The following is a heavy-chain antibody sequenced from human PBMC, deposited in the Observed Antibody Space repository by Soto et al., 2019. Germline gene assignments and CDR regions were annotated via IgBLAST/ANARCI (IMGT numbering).Heavy chain of an antibody. V-gene: IGHV1-69*12. D-gene: IGHD2-15*01. Sequence: QVQLVQSGAEVKKPGSSVKVSCKASGGTFSSYAISWVRQAPGQGLEWMGGIIPIFGTANYAQKFQGRVTITADESTSKAYMELSSLISEDTAVYYCARESRYCSGGSCYFLPGIDYWGQGTLVTVSS. CDR2: IIPIFGTA. CDR1: GGTFSSYA. J-gene: IGHJ4*02. CDR3: ARESRYCSGGSCYFLPGIDY.